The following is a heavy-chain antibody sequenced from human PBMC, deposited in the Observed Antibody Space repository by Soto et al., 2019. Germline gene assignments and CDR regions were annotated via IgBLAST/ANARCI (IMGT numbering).Heavy chain of an antibody. CDR2: IIPISETT. Sequence: QVQLVQSGAEVKKPGSSVKVSCKASGGTFSSYAISWVRQAPGQGLEWMGGIIPISETTNYAQKFQGRVTITADESKSTAYMERSSLRSEHTAVYYCARSQGSSTSLEIYYYYYYGMDVWRQGNRVNVSS. V-gene: IGHV1-69*01. CDR1: GGTFSSYA. D-gene: IGHD2-2*01. J-gene: IGHJ6*02. CDR3: ARSQGSSTSLEIYYYYYYGMDV.